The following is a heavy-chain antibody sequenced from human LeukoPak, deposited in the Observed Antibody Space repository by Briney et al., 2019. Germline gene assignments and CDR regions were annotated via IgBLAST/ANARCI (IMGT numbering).Heavy chain of an antibody. CDR3: ARIDSRTDAFDI. D-gene: IGHD3-22*01. CDR1: GGSINTFY. V-gene: IGHV4-59*01. CDR2: IYYSGST. Sequence: SETLSLTCTVSGGSINTFYWSWIRQPPGKGLEWIGYIYYSGSTNYNPSLKSRVTISVDTSKKQFSLKLSSVTAADTAVYYCARIDSRTDAFDIWGQGTTVTVSS. J-gene: IGHJ3*02.